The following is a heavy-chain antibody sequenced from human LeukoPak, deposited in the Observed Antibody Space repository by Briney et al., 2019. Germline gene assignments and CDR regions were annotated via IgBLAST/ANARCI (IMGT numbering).Heavy chain of an antibody. Sequence: GGSLRLSCVTSGFTFSRFGMAWVRQPPGKGLEWVASFDGNADGTYYADSVKGRCTISRNNSKNTLYLQMNSLRAEDTAIYYCAKPRIIGLGWAQFDYWGQGSLVTVSS. D-gene: IGHD2-15*01. CDR1: GFTFSRFG. CDR3: AKPRIIGLGWAQFDY. V-gene: IGHV3-23*01. J-gene: IGHJ4*02. CDR2: FDGNADGT.